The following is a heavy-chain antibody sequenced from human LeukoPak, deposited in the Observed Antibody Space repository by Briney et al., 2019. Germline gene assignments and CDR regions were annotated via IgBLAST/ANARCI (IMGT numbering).Heavy chain of an antibody. CDR2: IYYSGST. CDR3: ARGNYDIDY. J-gene: IGHJ4*02. V-gene: IGHV4-59*01. CDR1: GGSISSYY. Sequence: SETLSLTCTVSGGSISSYYWSWIRQPPGKGLEWIGYIYYSGSTNYNPSLKSRVTISVDTSKNQFSLKLSSETAADTAVYYCARGNYDIDYWGQGTLVTVSS. D-gene: IGHD3-22*01.